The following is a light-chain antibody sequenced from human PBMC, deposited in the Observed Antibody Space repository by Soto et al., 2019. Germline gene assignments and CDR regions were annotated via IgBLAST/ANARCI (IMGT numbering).Light chain of an antibody. CDR1: QSISTW. CDR2: KAF. J-gene: IGKJ4*01. V-gene: IGKV1-5*03. CDR3: QQYKSVSLLT. Sequence: DIQMTQSPSAMSASVGDRVTITCRASQSISTWLAWYQQKPGKAPKLLIYKAFSLESGVPSRLSGSGSGTEFTLTISSLQPDDFATYYCQQYKSVSLLTFGGGTKVDIK.